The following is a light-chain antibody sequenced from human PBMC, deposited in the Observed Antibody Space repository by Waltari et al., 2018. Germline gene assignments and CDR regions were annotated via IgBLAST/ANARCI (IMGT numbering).Light chain of an antibody. V-gene: IGKV1-39*01. CDR1: QSVTSY. Sequence: DIQLTQSLPSLSASVGDSVSIKCRASQSVTSYLSWFQQKPGKPPSLLIHGASNLHSGVPSRFSGSGSGTDFTLTISSLQPDDFATYYCQQNYNTPSTFGQGTKLDI. CDR3: QQNYNTPST. CDR2: GAS. J-gene: IGKJ2*02.